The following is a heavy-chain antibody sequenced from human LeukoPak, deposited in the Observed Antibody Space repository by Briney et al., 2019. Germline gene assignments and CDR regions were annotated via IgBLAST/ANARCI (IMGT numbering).Heavy chain of an antibody. J-gene: IGHJ4*02. CDR3: ARDGIQLWEDGIDY. CDR2: IKRDGSEK. V-gene: IGHV3-7*01. D-gene: IGHD5-18*01. Sequence: GGSLRLSCAASGFTFSSHWMTWVRQAPGKGLEWVGNIKRDGSEKYYVDSVKGRFTISRDNAKNSLYLQMNSLRAEDTAVYYCARDGIQLWEDGIDYWGQGTLVTVSS. CDR1: GFTFSSHW.